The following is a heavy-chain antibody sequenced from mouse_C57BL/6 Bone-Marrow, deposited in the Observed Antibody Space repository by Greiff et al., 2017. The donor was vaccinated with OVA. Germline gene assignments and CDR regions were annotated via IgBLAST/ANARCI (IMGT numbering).Heavy chain of an antibody. CDR3: AREEGWLLPYYYAMDY. D-gene: IGHD2-3*01. V-gene: IGHV1-9*01. Sequence: VQLQQSGAELMKPGASVKLSCKATGYTFTGYWLEWVKQRPGHGLEWIGEILPGSGSTNNNEKFKGKATFTADTSSNTAYMQLSSLTTEDSAIYYCAREEGWLLPYYYAMDYGGQGTSVTVTS. J-gene: IGHJ4*01. CDR1: GYTFTGYW. CDR2: ILPGSGST.